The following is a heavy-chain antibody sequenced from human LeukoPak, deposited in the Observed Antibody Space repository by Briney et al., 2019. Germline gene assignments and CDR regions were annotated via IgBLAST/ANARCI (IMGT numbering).Heavy chain of an antibody. CDR1: GFTFSSYG. Sequence: GGSLRLSCAASGFTFSSYGMSWVRQAPGKGLEWVSAISTSGSSTYYADSVKGRFTISRDNSKNTLYLQMNSLRAEDTAVYYCAELGITMIGGVWGKGTTVTISS. V-gene: IGHV3-23*01. CDR2: ISTSGSST. CDR3: AELGITMIGGV. J-gene: IGHJ6*04. D-gene: IGHD3-10*02.